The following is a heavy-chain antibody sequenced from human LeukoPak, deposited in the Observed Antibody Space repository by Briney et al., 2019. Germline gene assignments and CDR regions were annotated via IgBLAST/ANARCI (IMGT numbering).Heavy chain of an antibody. Sequence: GGSLRLSCAGSGFTFRSYAMSWVRQSPVKGLEWVSAISDSGDGTYYADSVKARFTISRDNSKNTVYLEMSSLRAEDTAVYYCARLLPATALDYWGQGTLVTVSS. CDR3: ARLLPATALDY. D-gene: IGHD2-2*01. CDR2: ISDSGDGT. J-gene: IGHJ4*02. CDR1: GFTFRSYA. V-gene: IGHV3-23*01.